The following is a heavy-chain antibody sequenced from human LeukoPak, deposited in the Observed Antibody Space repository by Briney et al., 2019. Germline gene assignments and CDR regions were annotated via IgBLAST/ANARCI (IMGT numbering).Heavy chain of an antibody. CDR3: AKAQHSSIWGYFDY. D-gene: IGHD6-13*01. Sequence: GGSLRLSCAASGFTFSSYSMNWVRQAPGKGLEWVSTISGSGGSPYYADSVKGRFTISRDNSKNTLYLQMNSLRAKDTAVFYCAKAQHSSIWGYFDYWGQGTLVTVSS. J-gene: IGHJ4*02. V-gene: IGHV3-23*01. CDR2: ISGSGGSP. CDR1: GFTFSSYS.